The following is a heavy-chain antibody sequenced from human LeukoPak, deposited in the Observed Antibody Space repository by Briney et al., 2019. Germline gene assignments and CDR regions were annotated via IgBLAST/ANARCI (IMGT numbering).Heavy chain of an antibody. CDR1: GFTFSSYW. V-gene: IGHV3-7*01. J-gene: IGHJ4*02. CDR2: IKQDGSEK. D-gene: IGHD6-13*01. CDR3: ARDRYISRSWGYDFDY. Sequence: PGGSLILSCAASGFTFSSYWMSWVRQAPGKGLEWVANIKQDGSEKYYVDSVKGRFTISRDNAKNLLYLQMNSLRAEDTAVYYCARDRYISRSWGYDFDYWGQGTLVTVSS.